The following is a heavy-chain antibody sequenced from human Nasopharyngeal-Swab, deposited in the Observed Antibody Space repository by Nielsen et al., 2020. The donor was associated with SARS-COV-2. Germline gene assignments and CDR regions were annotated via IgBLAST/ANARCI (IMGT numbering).Heavy chain of an antibody. J-gene: IGHJ6*02. CDR2: IKSKTDGGTT. V-gene: IGHV3-15*01. D-gene: IGHD2-2*01. CDR3: TTDREGCSSTSCYYYYYGMDV. CDR1: GFTFSNAW. Sequence: GESLKISCAASGFTFSNAWMSWVRQAPGKGLEWVGRIKSKTDGGTTDYAAPVKGRFTISRDDSKNTLYLQMNSLKTEDTAVYYCTTDREGCSSTSCYYYYYGMDVWGQGTTVTVSS.